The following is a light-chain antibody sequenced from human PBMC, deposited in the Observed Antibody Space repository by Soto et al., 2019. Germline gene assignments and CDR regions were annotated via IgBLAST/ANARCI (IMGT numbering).Light chain of an antibody. CDR2: AAS. V-gene: IGKV1-39*01. J-gene: IGKJ1*01. CDR3: QQSYSTPET. CDR1: QSINSY. Sequence: DIQMTQSPSSLSASVGDRVTITCRASQSINSYLNWYQQKPGKAPKLLIYAASSLQSGVPSRFSGSGSGTDFTLTISSLQPEDFATYYCQQSYSTPETFAQGTKVDIK.